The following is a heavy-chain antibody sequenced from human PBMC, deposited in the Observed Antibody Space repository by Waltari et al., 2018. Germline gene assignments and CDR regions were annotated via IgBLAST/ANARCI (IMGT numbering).Heavy chain of an antibody. J-gene: IGHJ4*02. CDR2: IYSGGNA. Sequence: EVQLVESGGGLIQPGGSLRLSCAASGFTVSNNYMSWVRQAPGKGLEWVSVIYSGGNAYYADSVKGRFTISRDNSKNTVYLQMNSLRAEDTALYYCARNPRYDSPDWGQGTLVTVSS. D-gene: IGHD3-22*01. CDR3: ARNPRYDSPD. CDR1: GFTVSNNY. V-gene: IGHV3-53*01.